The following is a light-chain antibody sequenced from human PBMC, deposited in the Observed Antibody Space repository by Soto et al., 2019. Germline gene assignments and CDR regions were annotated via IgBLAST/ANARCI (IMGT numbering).Light chain of an antibody. CDR2: RAS. V-gene: IGKV3-15*01. Sequence: EILMTQSPATVSVSPGERATLSCRASQNIYYHVAWYQHKPGQAPRLLIYRASTRASGVPGRFSGSGSGTEFTLTISRLQPEDFTVYSRLHYHKLGTFGQGTKVEI. CDR1: QNIYYH. CDR3: LHYHKLGT. J-gene: IGKJ1*01.